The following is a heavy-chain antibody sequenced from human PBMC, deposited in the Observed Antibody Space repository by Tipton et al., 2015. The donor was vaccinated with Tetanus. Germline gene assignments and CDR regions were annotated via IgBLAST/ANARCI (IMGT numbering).Heavy chain of an antibody. V-gene: IGHV3-30*03. CDR2: VSHDGSNE. D-gene: IGHD3-10*01. Sequence: SLRLSCTASGFTFSIYGMHWVRQAPGKGLEWVAVVSHDGSNEYYADSVKGRFTISRDNAKKTLNLQMNSLIPDDTALYYCARDYFGSGSNYYFDYWGQGSQVSVSS. J-gene: IGHJ4*02. CDR1: GFTFSIYG. CDR3: ARDYFGSGSNYYFDY.